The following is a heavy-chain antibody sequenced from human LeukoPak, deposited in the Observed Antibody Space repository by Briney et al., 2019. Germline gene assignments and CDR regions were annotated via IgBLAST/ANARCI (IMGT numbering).Heavy chain of an antibody. J-gene: IGHJ4*02. V-gene: IGHV1-69*04. CDR2: IIPILGIA. CDR1: GGTFSSYA. D-gene: IGHD5-12*01. Sequence: SVKVSCKASGGTFSSYAISWVRQAPGQGLEWMGRIIPILGIANYAQKFQGRVTITADKSTSTAYMELNSLRAEDTAVYYCAKDRAKWLHVPAPHYWGQGTLVTVSS. CDR3: AKDRAKWLHVPAPHY.